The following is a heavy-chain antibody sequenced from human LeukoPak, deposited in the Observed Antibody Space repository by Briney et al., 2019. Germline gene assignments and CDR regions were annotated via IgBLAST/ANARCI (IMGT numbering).Heavy chain of an antibody. CDR2: IYYSGST. V-gene: IGHV4-59*11. CDR1: GGSISSHY. J-gene: IGHJ4*02. D-gene: IGHD6-19*01. CDR3: PRSGRSGWYPIGSPLDY. Sequence: SETLSLTCTVSGGSISSHYWSWIRQPPGKGLEWIGYIYYSGSTNYNPSLKSRVTISVDTSKNQFSLKLSSVTAADTAVHYCPRSGRSGWYPIGSPLDYWGQGTLVTVSS.